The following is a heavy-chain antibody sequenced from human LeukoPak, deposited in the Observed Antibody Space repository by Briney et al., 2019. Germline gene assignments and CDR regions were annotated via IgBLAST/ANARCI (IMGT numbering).Heavy chain of an antibody. V-gene: IGHV1-24*01. J-gene: IGHJ4*02. D-gene: IGHD4-23*01. Sequence: GASVKVSCKTSGYTFTGYYIHWVRQAPGQGLEWMGGFDPEDGETIYAQKFQGRVTMTEDTSTDTAYMELSSLRSEDTAVYYCATDPSIYYGGNYWGQGTLVTVSS. CDR2: FDPEDGET. CDR1: GYTFTGYY. CDR3: ATDPSIYYGGNY.